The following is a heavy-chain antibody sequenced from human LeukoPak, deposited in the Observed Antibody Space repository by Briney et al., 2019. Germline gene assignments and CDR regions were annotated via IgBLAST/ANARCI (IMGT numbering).Heavy chain of an antibody. V-gene: IGHV3-48*03. D-gene: IGHD3-10*01. CDR1: GFTFRNFA. J-gene: IGHJ6*04. CDR3: AELGITMIGGV. CDR2: ISSSGSTI. Sequence: VGSLRLSCAASGFTFRNFAMNWVSQTPGEGLGWVSYISSSGSTIYYADSVKGRFTISRDNAKNSLYLQMNSLRAEDTAVYYCAELGITMIGGVWGKGTTVSISS.